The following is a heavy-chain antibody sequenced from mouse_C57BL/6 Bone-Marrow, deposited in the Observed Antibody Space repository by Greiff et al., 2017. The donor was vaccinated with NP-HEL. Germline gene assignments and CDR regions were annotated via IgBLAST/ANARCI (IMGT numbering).Heavy chain of an antibody. D-gene: IGHD1-1*01. CDR2: IYPGSGST. Sequence: VQLQQPGAELVKPGASVKMSCKASGYTFTSYWITWVKQRPGQGLEWIGDIYPGSGSTNYNEKFKSKATLTVDTSSSTAYMQLSSLTSEDSAVYYCARREYYGSSPWFAYWGQGTLVTVSA. CDR1: GYTFTSYW. J-gene: IGHJ3*01. V-gene: IGHV1-55*01. CDR3: ARREYYGSSPWFAY.